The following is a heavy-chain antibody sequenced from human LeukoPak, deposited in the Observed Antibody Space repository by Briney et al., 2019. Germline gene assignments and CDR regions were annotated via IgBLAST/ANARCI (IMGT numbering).Heavy chain of an antibody. CDR2: ITGSGITT. J-gene: IGHJ4*02. D-gene: IGHD4-23*01. Sequence: GGSLRLSCAAFRFTFSTYAMSWVRQAPGKGLEWVSAITGSGITTYYADSVKGRFTISRDNSKNTLYLQLNSLRAEDTAVYYCVKDRTTVITGGFDSWGQGALVTVSS. CDR3: VKDRTTVITGGFDS. V-gene: IGHV3-23*01. CDR1: RFTFSTYA.